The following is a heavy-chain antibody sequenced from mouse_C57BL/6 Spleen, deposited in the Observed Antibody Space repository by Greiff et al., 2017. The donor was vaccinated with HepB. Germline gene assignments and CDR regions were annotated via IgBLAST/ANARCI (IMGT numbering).Heavy chain of an antibody. V-gene: IGHV1-22*01. CDR3: ARTAQSFDY. D-gene: IGHD3-2*02. CDR2: INPNNGGT. J-gene: IGHJ2*01. Sequence: VQLQQSGPELVKPGASVKMSCKASGYTFTDYNMHWVKQSHGKSLEWIGYINPNNGGTSYNQKFKGKATVTVNKSSSTASMELRSLTSEDSAVYYCARTAQSFDYWGQGTTLTVSS. CDR1: GYTFTDYN.